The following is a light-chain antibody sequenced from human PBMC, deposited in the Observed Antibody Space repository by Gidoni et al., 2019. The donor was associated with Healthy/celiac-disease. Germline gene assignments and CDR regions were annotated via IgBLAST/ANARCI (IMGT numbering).Light chain of an antibody. V-gene: IGKV3-11*01. Sequence: IVLTQSPATLSLSPGERATLSCRASQSVSSYLAWYQQKPGQAPSLLIYDASNRATGIPARFSGSGSGTDFTLTIRSLEPEDFAVYYCQQRSNPITFGQGTRLEIK. CDR1: QSVSSY. CDR2: DAS. CDR3: QQRSNPIT. J-gene: IGKJ5*01.